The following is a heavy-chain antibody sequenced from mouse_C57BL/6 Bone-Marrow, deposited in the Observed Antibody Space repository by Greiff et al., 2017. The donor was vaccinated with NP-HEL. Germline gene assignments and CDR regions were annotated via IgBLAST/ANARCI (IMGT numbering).Heavy chain of an antibody. CDR3: TREWDYYCTFYAMDY. V-gene: IGHV5-9-1*02. Sequence: EVQLVESGEGLVKPGGSLKLSCAASGFTFSSYAMSWVRQTPEKRLEWVAYISSGGDYIYYADTVKGRFTISRDNARNTLYLQMSSLKSEDTAMYYCTREWDYYCTFYAMDYWGQGTSVTVSS. CDR2: ISSGGDYI. J-gene: IGHJ4*01. CDR1: GFTFSSYA. D-gene: IGHD1-1*01.